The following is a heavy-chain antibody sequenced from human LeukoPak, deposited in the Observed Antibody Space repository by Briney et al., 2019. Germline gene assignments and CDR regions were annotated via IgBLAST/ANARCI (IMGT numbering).Heavy chain of an antibody. CDR3: ARETGITIFGVGIPADDY. CDR2: IKQDGSEK. D-gene: IGHD3-3*01. CDR1: GFTFSSYW. Sequence: GGSLRVSCAASGFTFSSYWMSWVRQAPGKGLEWVANIKQDGSEKYYVDSVKGRFTISRDNAKNSLYLQLNSLRAEDTAVYYCARETGITIFGVGIPADDYWGQGTLVTVSS. J-gene: IGHJ4*02. V-gene: IGHV3-7*01.